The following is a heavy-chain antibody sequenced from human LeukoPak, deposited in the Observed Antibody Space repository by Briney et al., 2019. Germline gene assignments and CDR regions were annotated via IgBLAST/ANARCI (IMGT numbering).Heavy chain of an antibody. V-gene: IGHV3-20*04. CDR1: GFTFDDYG. D-gene: IGHD5-24*01. Sequence: AGGSLRLSCAASGFTFDDYGMSWVRQAPGKGLEWVSGINWNGGSTGYADSVKGRLTISRDNAKNSLYLQMNSLRAEDTALYYCARVAGEMATIVMDYWGQGTLVTVSS. CDR2: INWNGGST. J-gene: IGHJ4*02. CDR3: ARVAGEMATIVMDY.